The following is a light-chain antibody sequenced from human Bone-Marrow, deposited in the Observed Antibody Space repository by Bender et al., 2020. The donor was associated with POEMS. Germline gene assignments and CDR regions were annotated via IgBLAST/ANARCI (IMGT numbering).Light chain of an antibody. CDR3: AVWDDSLNGWV. Sequence: QLVLTQSPSASASLGASVKLICTLDSGHSDFAIAWHHQQPEKGPRYLMKLYSDGSHNKGDMIPDRFSGSRSGTSASLAISGLQSEDEADYYCAVWDDSLNGWVFGGGTKLTVL. CDR1: SGHSDFA. J-gene: IGLJ3*02. V-gene: IGLV4-69*01. CDR2: LYSDGSH.